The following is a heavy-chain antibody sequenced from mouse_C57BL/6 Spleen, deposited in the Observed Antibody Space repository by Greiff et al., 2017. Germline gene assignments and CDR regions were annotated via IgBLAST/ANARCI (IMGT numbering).Heavy chain of an antibody. Sequence: VQLKQSGPELVKPGASVKISCKASGYSFTDYNMNWVKQSNGKSLEWIGVINPNYGTTSYNQKFKGKATLTVDQSSSTAYMKLNRLTSEDSAVYYWANSTVVGAMDYWGKGTSVTVSS. J-gene: IGHJ4*01. CDR1: GYSFTDYN. CDR3: ANSTVVGAMDY. CDR2: INPNYGTT. D-gene: IGHD1-1*01. V-gene: IGHV1-39*01.